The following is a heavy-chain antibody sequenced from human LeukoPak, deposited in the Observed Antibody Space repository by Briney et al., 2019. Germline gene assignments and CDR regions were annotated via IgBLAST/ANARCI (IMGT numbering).Heavy chain of an antibody. J-gene: IGHJ4*02. CDR2: ISDGGDT. CDR3: GGSGSYYTASYY. CDR1: DFTVSDNY. Sequence: PGGSLRLSCAASDFTVSDNYMSWVRQAPGRGLEWVSVISDGGDTYYADSVKGRFTISRDSSKATLYLQINSLRAEDTAVYYCGGSGSYYTASYYWGQGTLVTVSS. D-gene: IGHD3-10*01. V-gene: IGHV3-53*01.